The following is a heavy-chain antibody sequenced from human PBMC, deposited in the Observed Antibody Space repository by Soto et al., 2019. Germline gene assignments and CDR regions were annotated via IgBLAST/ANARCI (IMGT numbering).Heavy chain of an antibody. CDR2: INHSGST. D-gene: IGHD3-22*01. CDR1: GGSFSGYY. J-gene: IGHJ4*02. V-gene: IGHV4-34*01. Sequence: SETLSLTCAVYGGSFSGYYWSWIRQPPGQGLEWTGEINHSGSTNYIPSLKSRVTISVDTSKNQFSLKLSSVTAADTAVYYCARGEYDSSGYGLLCFDYWGQGTLVAVSS. CDR3: ARGEYDSSGYGLLCFDY.